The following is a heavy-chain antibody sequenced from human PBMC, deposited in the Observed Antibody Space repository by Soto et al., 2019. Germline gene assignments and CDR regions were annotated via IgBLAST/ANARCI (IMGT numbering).Heavy chain of an antibody. CDR2: IYYSGST. V-gene: IGHV4-31*03. D-gene: IGHD3-3*01. CDR1: GGSISSGGYY. J-gene: IGHJ6*02. CDR3: ARDGIYDFWSGYYAPYGMDV. Sequence: PSETLSLTCTVSGGSISSGGYYWSWIRQHPGKGLEWIGYIYYSGSTYHNPSLKSRVTISVDTSKNQFSLKLSSVTAADTAVYYCARDGIYDFWSGYYAPYGMDVWGQGTTVTVSS.